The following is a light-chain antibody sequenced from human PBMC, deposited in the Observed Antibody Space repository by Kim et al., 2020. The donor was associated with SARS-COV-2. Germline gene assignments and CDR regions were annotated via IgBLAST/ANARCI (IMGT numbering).Light chain of an antibody. CDR2: GAS. CDR1: QGISNY. J-gene: IGKJ2*01. Sequence: SASVGDRVTISCRASQGISNYLAWYQQKPGKVPKLLIYGASALQSGVPSRFSGSGSGTDFILTISSLQPEDFATYYCQKYDGAPYTFGQGTKLEI. V-gene: IGKV1-27*01. CDR3: QKYDGAPYT.